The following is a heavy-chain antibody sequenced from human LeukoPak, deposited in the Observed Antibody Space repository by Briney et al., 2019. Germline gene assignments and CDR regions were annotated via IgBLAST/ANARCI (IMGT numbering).Heavy chain of an antibody. CDR3: ARAAKDCSSTSCYYYYGMDV. J-gene: IGHJ6*02. V-gene: IGHV4-59*01. CDR2: IYYSGCT. Sequence: SETLSLTCTVSGGFISSYYWSWIRQPPGKGLEWIGYIYYSGCTNYNPSLKSRVTISVDTSKNQFSLKLSSVTAADTAVYYCARAAKDCSSTSCYYYYGMDVWGQGTTVTVSS. D-gene: IGHD2-2*01. CDR1: GGFISSYY.